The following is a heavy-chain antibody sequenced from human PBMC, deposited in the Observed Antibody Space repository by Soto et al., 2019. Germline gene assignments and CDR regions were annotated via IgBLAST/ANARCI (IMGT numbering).Heavy chain of an antibody. CDR2: IIPIFGTA. Sequence: AASVKVSCKGSGGTFSSYAISWVRQAPGQGLEWMGGIIPIFGTANYAQKFQGRVTITADESTSTAYMELSSLRSEDTAVYYCASPPGYYYDSSGYLRVPYYFDYWGQGTLVTVSS. CDR1: GGTFSSYA. V-gene: IGHV1-69*13. CDR3: ASPPGYYYDSSGYLRVPYYFDY. J-gene: IGHJ4*02. D-gene: IGHD3-22*01.